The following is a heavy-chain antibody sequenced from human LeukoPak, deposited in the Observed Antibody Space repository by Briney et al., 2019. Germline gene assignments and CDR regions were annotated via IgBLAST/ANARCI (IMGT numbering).Heavy chain of an antibody. CDR1: GGTFSSYA. V-gene: IGHV1-69*05. CDR3: ASPHPNSSSSKGAFDI. CDR2: IIPIFGTA. J-gene: IGHJ3*02. Sequence: ASVKVSCKASGGTFSSYAISWVRQAPGQGLEWMGGIIPIFGTANYAQKFRGRVTITTDESTSTAYMELSSLRSEDTAVYYCASPHPNSSSSKGAFDIWGQGTMVTVSS. D-gene: IGHD6-13*01.